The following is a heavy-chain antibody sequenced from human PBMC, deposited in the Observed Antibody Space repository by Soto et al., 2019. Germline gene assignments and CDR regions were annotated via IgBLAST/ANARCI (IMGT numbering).Heavy chain of an antibody. Sequence: GGSLRLSCAASGFTFSSYAMHWVRQAPGKGLEWVAVISYDGSNKYYADSVKGRFTISRDNSKNTLYLQMNSLRAEDTAVYYCARDFFWGSSPKREDYYYYGMDVWGQGTTVTVSS. J-gene: IGHJ6*02. CDR1: GFTFSSYA. CDR2: ISYDGSNK. CDR3: ARDFFWGSSPKREDYYYYGMDV. V-gene: IGHV3-30-3*01. D-gene: IGHD6-6*01.